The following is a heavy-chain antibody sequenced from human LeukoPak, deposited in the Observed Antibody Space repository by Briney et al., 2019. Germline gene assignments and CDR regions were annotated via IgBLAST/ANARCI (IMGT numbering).Heavy chain of an antibody. V-gene: IGHV4-38-2*01. CDR2: IYHSGST. Sequence: PPETLSLTCAVSGYSISSGYYWGWIRQPPGKGLEWIGSIYHSGSTYYNPSLKSRVTISVDTSKNQFSLKLSSVTAADTAVYYCARLGRDYYDSSGYYHYWGQGTLVTVSS. CDR3: ARLGRDYYDSSGYYHY. CDR1: GYSISSGYY. D-gene: IGHD3-22*01. J-gene: IGHJ4*02.